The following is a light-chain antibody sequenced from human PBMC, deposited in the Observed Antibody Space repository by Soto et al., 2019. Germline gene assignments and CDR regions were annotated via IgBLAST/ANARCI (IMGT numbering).Light chain of an antibody. CDR2: DAV. J-gene: IGKJ4*01. CDR1: QSISTS. Sequence: VLTPSPATLSLSPGERSTLFCRASQSISTSLAWYQQRPGQAPRLLIYDAVNRATGIPARFSGSGFGTDFTLIIDSLAPEDFAVYYCQQRINWPLTFGGGTKVDIK. V-gene: IGKV3-11*01. CDR3: QQRINWPLT.